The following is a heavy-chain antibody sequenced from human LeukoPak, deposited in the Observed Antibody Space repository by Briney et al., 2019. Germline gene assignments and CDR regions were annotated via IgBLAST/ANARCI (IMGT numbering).Heavy chain of an antibody. CDR3: ARRAAADIL. V-gene: IGHV4-39*01. D-gene: IGHD6-13*01. CDR2: IYYSGST. J-gene: IGHJ4*02. Sequence: SETLSLTCTVSGGSISSSSYYWGWIRQPPGKGLEWIGSIYYSGSTYYNPSLKSRVTISVDTSKNQFSLKLSSATAADTAVYYCARRAAADILWGQGTLVTVSS. CDR1: GGSISSSSYY.